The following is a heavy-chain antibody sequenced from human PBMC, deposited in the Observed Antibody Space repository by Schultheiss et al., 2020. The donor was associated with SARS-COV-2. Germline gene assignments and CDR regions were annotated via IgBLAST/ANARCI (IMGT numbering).Heavy chain of an antibody. CDR3: ARDKPDFWSGQPKY. V-gene: IGHV4-59*01. CDR2: IYYSGST. D-gene: IGHD3-3*01. J-gene: IGHJ4*02. CDR1: GGSISSYY. Sequence: SETLSLTCTVSGGSISSYYWSWIRQPPGKGLEWIGYIYYSGSTNYNPSLKSRVTISVDTSKNQFSLKLSSVTAADTAVYYCARDKPDFWSGQPKYWGQGTLVTVSS.